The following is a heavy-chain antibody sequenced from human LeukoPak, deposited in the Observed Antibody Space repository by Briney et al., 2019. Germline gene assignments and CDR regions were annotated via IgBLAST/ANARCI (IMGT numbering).Heavy chain of an antibody. J-gene: IGHJ5*02. CDR2: IYPGDSDA. V-gene: IGHV5-51*01. CDR3: ARSYYGSGSYFRFDP. D-gene: IGHD3-10*01. CDR1: GYSFTSYW. Sequence: GESLKISCKGSGYSFTSYWIAGVRQMPGKGLEWMGIIYPGDSDARYRPSFQGQVIISADKSTSTAYLQWSSLKAPDTAMYYCARSYYGSGSYFRFDPWGQGTLVTVSS.